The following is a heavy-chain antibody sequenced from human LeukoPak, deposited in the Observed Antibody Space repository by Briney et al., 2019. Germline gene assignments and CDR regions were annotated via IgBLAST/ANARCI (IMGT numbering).Heavy chain of an antibody. CDR1: GGSVSSSSYY. CDR3: ARGRLNFGYDS. J-gene: IGHJ5*02. D-gene: IGHD3-3*01. CDR2: ISYSGTN. Sequence: SETLSLTCTVSGGSVSSSSYYWGWIRQPPGKGLEWIGSISYSGTNYNNPSLKSRVSISIDTSKNQFSVKLTSVTAADTAVYFCARGRLNFGYDSWGQGIRVIVSS. V-gene: IGHV4-39*01.